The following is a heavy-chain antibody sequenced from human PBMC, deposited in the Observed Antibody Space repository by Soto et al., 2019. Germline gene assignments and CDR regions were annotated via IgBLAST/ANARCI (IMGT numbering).Heavy chain of an antibody. CDR2: ISGSGDST. V-gene: IGHV3-23*01. CDR3: ARRNYVGRYFDY. J-gene: IGHJ4*02. Sequence: EVQLLESGGGLVQPGGSLRLSCAASGFTFSSYAMSWVRQAPGKGLEWVSVISGSGDSTYYADSVKGRFTISRDNSKNTLYLQMNSLRAEDPAVYYCARRNYVGRYFDYWGQGTLVTVSS. D-gene: IGHD1-7*01. CDR1: GFTFSSYA.